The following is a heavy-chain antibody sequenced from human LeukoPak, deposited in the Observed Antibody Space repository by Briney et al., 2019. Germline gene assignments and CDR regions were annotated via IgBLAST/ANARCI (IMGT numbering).Heavy chain of an antibody. Sequence: ASVKVSCKASGYTFTSYDINWVRQATGQGLEWMGWMNPNSGNTGYAQKFQGRVTMTRDTSISTAYMELSRLRSDDTAVYYCARRGRVVPFDYWGQGTLVTVSS. V-gene: IGHV1-8*01. CDR3: ARRGRVVPFDY. CDR1: GYTFTSYD. CDR2: MNPNSGNT. D-gene: IGHD2-2*01. J-gene: IGHJ4*02.